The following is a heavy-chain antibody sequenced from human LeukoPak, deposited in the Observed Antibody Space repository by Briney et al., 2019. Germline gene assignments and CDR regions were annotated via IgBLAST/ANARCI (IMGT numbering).Heavy chain of an antibody. CDR1: GYTFSGYY. D-gene: IGHD4-23*01. Sequence: GASVKVSCKASGYTFSGYYMHWVRQAPGQGLEWMGWINSNSGDPNYAQKFQGRVTLTRDTSISTAYMELSRLGSDDTAVYYCAREKGGNSGFDYWGRGTLVTVSS. J-gene: IGHJ4*02. CDR3: AREKGGNSGFDY. CDR2: INSNSGDP. V-gene: IGHV1-2*02.